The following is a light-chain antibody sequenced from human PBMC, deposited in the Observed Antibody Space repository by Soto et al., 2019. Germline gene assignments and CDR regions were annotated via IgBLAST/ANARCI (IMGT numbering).Light chain of an antibody. J-gene: IGKJ3*01. CDR2: GAS. CDR3: QQYCNSPPEFT. Sequence: EIVLTQSPGTLSLSPGERATLSCRASQSVNSNYLAWYQKRPGQAPRLIIFGASYKATGIPDMFSGSGSGTDFSITISRLEPEDFAVYYCQQYCNSPPEFTFGPGTKVDSK. V-gene: IGKV3-20*01. CDR1: QSVNSNY.